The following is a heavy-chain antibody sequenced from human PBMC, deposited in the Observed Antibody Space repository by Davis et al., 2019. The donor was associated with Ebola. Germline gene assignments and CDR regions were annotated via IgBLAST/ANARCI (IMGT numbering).Heavy chain of an antibody. CDR2: ISSSSSTI. D-gene: IGHD6-13*01. J-gene: IGHJ6*03. CDR1: GFTFSDYY. Sequence: GESLKISCAASGFTFSDYYMSWIRQAPGKGLEWVSYISSSSSTIYYADSVKGRFTISRDNAKNSLYLQMNSLRAEDTAVYYCARAESSSPVPYYYYYYYMDVWGKGTTVTVSS. V-gene: IGHV3-11*04. CDR3: ARAESSSPVPYYYYYYYMDV.